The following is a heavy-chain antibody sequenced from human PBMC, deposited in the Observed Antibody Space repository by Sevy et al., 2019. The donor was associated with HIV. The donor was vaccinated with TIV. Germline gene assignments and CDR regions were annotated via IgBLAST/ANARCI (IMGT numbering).Heavy chain of an antibody. J-gene: IGHJ5*02. D-gene: IGHD4-17*01. CDR3: ARDQHDYAGNLRTGWFDP. V-gene: IGHV3-30-3*01. CDR2: VSKEGTNK. Sequence: GGSLRLSCEASGFTFTRYAFHWVRQAPGKGLEWVAVVSKEGTNKYYADSVKGRFTISRDNSRNTLYLQMQSLRADDTAVYFCARDQHDYAGNLRTGWFDPWGQGTLVTVSS. CDR1: GFTFTRYA.